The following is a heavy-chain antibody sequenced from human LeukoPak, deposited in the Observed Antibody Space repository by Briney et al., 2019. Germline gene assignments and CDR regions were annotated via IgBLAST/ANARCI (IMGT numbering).Heavy chain of an antibody. J-gene: IGHJ4*02. V-gene: IGHV4-34*01. CDR3: ARGPVTKV. CDR2: INHSGST. D-gene: IGHD4-17*01. CDR1: GGSFSGYY. Sequence: SETPSHTCAVYGGSFSGYYWNWIRQPPGKGLEWIGEINHSGSTNYNPSLKSRVTISVDTSKNQFSLKLSSVTAADTAVYYCARGPVTKVWGQGTLVTVSS.